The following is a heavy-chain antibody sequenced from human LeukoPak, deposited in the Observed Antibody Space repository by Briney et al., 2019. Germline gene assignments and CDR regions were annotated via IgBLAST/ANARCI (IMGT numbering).Heavy chain of an antibody. CDR3: AKDRAVATNDFDY. D-gene: IGHD5-12*01. CDR2: ISGSGGST. CDR1: GFTFSSYA. V-gene: IGHV3-23*01. J-gene: IGHJ4*02. Sequence: GGSLRLSCAASGFTFSSYAMSWVRQAPGKGLEWVSAISGSGGSTYYADSVKGRFTISRDNAKNSLYLQMNSLRAEDTALYFCAKDRAVATNDFDYWGQGTPVTVSS.